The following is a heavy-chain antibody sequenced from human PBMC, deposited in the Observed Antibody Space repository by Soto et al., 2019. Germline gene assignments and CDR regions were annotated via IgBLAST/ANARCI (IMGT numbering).Heavy chain of an antibody. J-gene: IGHJ4*02. CDR1: GGSISSYY. D-gene: IGHD5-12*01. CDR2: IYYSGST. CDR3: ARDLRGYSGYEYYFDY. V-gene: IGHV4-59*01. Sequence: SETLSLTCTVSGGSISSYYWSWIRQPPGKGLEWIGYIYYSGSTNYTPSLKSRVTISVDTSKNQFSLKLSSVTAADTAVYYCARDLRGYSGYEYYFDYWGQGTLVTVSS.